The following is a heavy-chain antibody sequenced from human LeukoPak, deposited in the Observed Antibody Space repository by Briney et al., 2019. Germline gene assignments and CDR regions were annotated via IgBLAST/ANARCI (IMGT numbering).Heavy chain of an antibody. J-gene: IGHJ4*02. Sequence: SETLSLTCTVSGASVSSGSYYWSWIRQPPGKGLEWIGYIYYSGSTNYNPSLKSRVTISVDTSKNQFSLKLSSVTAADTAVYYCAREGAMVFDYWGQGTLVTVSS. CDR1: GASVSSGSYY. CDR2: IYYSGST. CDR3: AREGAMVFDY. D-gene: IGHD5-18*01. V-gene: IGHV4-61*01.